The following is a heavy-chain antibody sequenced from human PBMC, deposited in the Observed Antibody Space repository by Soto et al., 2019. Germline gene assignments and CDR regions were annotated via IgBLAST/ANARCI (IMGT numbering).Heavy chain of an antibody. V-gene: IGHV4-34*01. Sequence: KTSETLSLTCAVYGGSFSGYYWSWIRQPPGKGLEWIGEINHSGSTNYNPSLKSRVTISVDTSKNQFSLKLSSVTAADTAVYYCARGRRLYCSSTSCYRGRWFDPWGQGTLVTVSS. J-gene: IGHJ5*02. CDR2: INHSGST. D-gene: IGHD2-2*01. CDR3: ARGRRLYCSSTSCYRGRWFDP. CDR1: GGSFSGYY.